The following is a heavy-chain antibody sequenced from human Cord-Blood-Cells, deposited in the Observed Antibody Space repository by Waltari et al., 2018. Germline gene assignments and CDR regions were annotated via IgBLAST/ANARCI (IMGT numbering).Heavy chain of an antibody. J-gene: IGHJ4*02. Sequence: EVQLVESGGGLVQPGGSLRLSCAASGFTFSSYDMHWVRQATGKGLEWVAAIGTAGDTYYPGSVKGRFTISRENAKNSLYLQMNSLRAGDTAVYYSNLPGLWSGYYFDYWGQGTLVTVSS. D-gene: IGHD3-3*01. CDR3: NLPGLWSGYYFDY. V-gene: IGHV3-13*01. CDR1: GFTFSSYD. CDR2: IGTAGDT.